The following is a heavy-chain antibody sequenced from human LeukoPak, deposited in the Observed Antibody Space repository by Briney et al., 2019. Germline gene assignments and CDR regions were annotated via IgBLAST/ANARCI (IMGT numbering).Heavy chain of an antibody. CDR2: IHTSGGT. Sequence: TTSETLSLTCTVSGGSISSYYWSWIRQPPGKGLEWIGRIHTSGGTNYNPSLKSRVTISVDTSKNQFSLKLSSVTAADTAVYYCARDSDSRYGGWFDPWGQGTLVTVSS. CDR1: GGSISSYY. V-gene: IGHV4-4*07. D-gene: IGHD4-23*01. J-gene: IGHJ5*02. CDR3: ARDSDSRYGGWFDP.